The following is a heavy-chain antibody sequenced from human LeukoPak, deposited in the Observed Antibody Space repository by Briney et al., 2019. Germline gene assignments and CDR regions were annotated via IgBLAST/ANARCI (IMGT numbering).Heavy chain of an antibody. CDR3: ARGSSSGRSGHDAFDI. V-gene: IGHV4-59*12. CDR1: GGSISSYY. J-gene: IGHJ3*02. Sequence: SSETLSLTCTVSGGSISSYYWSWIRQPPGKGLEWIGYIYYSGSTNYNPSLKSRVTISVDTSKNQFSLKLSSVTAADTAVYYCARGSSSGRSGHDAFDIWGQGTMVTVSS. D-gene: IGHD3-10*01. CDR2: IYYSGST.